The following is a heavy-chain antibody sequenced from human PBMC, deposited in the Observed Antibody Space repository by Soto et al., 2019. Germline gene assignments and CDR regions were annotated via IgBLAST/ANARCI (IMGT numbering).Heavy chain of an antibody. D-gene: IGHD2-2*01. J-gene: IGHJ6*02. CDR2: IWYDGSKK. CDR1: GFTFRTYA. CDR3: ARDRGGTQLVIVPAAAETGYYGMDV. V-gene: IGHV3-33*01. Sequence: QVELVESGGGVVQPGRSLRLSCAASGFTFRTYAMHWVRQAPGKGLEWVAVIWYDGSKKYYADSVKGRFTISRDNSKNTLYLQMNSLRAEDMAVYYCARDRGGTQLVIVPAAAETGYYGMDVWGQGTTVTVSS.